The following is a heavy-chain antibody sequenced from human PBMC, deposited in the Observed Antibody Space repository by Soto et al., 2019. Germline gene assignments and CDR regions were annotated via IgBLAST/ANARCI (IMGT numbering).Heavy chain of an antibody. J-gene: IGHJ4*02. CDR2: IFWDDDK. CDR3: AHVRSGPRIEDYLAYYFDF. D-gene: IGHD4-17*01. CDR1: GFSLNTREVG. V-gene: IGHV2-5*02. Sequence: QITLRESGPTLVKPTQTLTLTCTFSGFSLNTREVGVGWIRQPPGKALEWLALIFWDDDKRYSPSLKTRLTIYKDTSKSQVVLTMTNMDPVDTATYSCAHVRSGPRIEDYLAYYFDFWGQGTLVTVSS.